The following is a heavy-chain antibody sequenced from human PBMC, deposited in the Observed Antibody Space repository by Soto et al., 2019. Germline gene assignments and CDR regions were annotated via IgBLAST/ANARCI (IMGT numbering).Heavy chain of an antibody. V-gene: IGHV4-59*01. J-gene: IGHJ6*02. CDR1: GGSISSYY. D-gene: IGHD2-15*01. CDR2: IYYSGST. Sequence: PSETLSLTCTVSGGSISSYYWSWIRQPPGKGLEWIGYIYYSGSTNYNPSLKSRVTISVDTSKNQFSLKLSSVTAADTAVYYCAREHRVDYYYYGMDVWGQGTTVTVS. CDR3: AREHRVDYYYYGMDV.